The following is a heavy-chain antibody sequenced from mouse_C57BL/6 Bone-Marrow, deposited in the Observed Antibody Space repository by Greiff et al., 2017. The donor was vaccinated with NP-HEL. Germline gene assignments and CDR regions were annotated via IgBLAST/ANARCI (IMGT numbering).Heavy chain of an antibody. V-gene: IGHV1-63*01. D-gene: IGHD2-4*01. Sequence: VQLQQSGAELVRPGTSVKMSCKASGYTFTNYWIGWAKQRPGHGLEWIGDIYPGGGYTNYNEKFKGKATLTADKSSSTAYMQFSSLTSEDSAIYYCARREELRAMDYWGQGTSVTVSS. CDR1: GYTFTNYW. CDR3: ARREELRAMDY. J-gene: IGHJ4*01. CDR2: IYPGGGYT.